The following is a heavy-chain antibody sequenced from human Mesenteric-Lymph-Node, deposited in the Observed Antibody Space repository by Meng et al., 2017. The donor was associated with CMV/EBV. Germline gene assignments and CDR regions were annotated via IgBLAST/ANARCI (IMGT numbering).Heavy chain of an antibody. CDR3: ARGRPGLL. CDR1: GRSFSGYY. D-gene: IGHD2/OR15-2a*01. V-gene: IGHV4-34*01. Sequence: LSLPCAVYGRSFSGYYWSWIRQPPGKGLEWIGEINHSGSTNYNPSLKSRVTISVDTSKNQFSLKLSSVTAADTAVYYCARGRPGLLWGQGTLVTVSS. CDR2: INHSGST. J-gene: IGHJ4*02.